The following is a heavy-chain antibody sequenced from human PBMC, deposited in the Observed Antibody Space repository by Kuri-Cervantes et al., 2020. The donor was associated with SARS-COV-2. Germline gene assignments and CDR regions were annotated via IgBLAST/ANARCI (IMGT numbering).Heavy chain of an antibody. CDR2: ISTSSSYI. CDR3: AREMGRFWSNYYPIYFDY. V-gene: IGHV3-21*01. Sequence: GESLKISCAASGFTFNSYSMNWVRQAPGKGLEWVSSISTSSSYIYYADSVKGRFTISRDTAKNSLYLQMHSLRAEDTAVYYCAREMGRFWSNYYPIYFDYWGQGTLVTVSS. J-gene: IGHJ4*02. D-gene: IGHD3-3*01. CDR1: GFTFNSYS.